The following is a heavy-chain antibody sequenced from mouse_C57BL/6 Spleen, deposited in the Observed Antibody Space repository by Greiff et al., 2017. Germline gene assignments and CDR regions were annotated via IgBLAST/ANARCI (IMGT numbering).Heavy chain of an antibody. Sequence: EVKLMESGGGLVQPGGSLSLSCAASGFTFTDYYMSWVRQPPGKALEWLGFIRNKANGYTTEYSASVKGRFTISRDNSQSILYLQMNGLRAEDSATYYCARYGDDYDWFAYWGQGTLVTVSA. CDR1: GFTFTDYY. V-gene: IGHV7-3*01. J-gene: IGHJ3*01. CDR3: ARYGDDYDWFAY. CDR2: IRNKANGYTT. D-gene: IGHD2-4*01.